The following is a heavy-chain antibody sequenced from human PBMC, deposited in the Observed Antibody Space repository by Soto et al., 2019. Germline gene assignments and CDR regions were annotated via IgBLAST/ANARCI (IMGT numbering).Heavy chain of an antibody. D-gene: IGHD1-26*01. V-gene: IGHV5-51*01. CDR1: GYSFTSYW. J-gene: IGHJ4*02. CDR2: IYPGDSDT. Sequence: GEALKISCKGSGYSFTSYWIGWVRQMPGKGLEWMGIIYPGDSDTRYSPSFQGQVTISADKSISTAYLQWSSLKASDTAMYYCASGLVGDINRSYFDYWAQGTLVTVSS. CDR3: ASGLVGDINRSYFDY.